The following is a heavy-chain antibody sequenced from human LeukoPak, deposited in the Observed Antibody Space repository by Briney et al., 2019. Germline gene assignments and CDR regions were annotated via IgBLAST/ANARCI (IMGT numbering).Heavy chain of an antibody. J-gene: IGHJ5*02. CDR3: ARGHCSDSSCYFWFDP. CDR2: INPNSGGT. Sequence: ASVKVSCKASGYTFTGYYMHWVRQAPGQGLEWMGWINPNSGGTNYVQKFQGRVTMTRDTSISTAYMELSRLRSDDTAVYYCARGHCSDSSCYFWFDPWGQGTLVTVSP. CDR1: GYTFTGYY. V-gene: IGHV1-2*02. D-gene: IGHD2-15*01.